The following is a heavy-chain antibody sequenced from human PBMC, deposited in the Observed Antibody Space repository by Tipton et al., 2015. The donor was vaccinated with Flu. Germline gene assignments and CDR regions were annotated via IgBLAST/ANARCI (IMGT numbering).Heavy chain of an antibody. J-gene: IGHJ5*02. CDR3: ARRDYSTYVSDPKNRFDP. V-gene: IGHV4-38-2*02. D-gene: IGHD4-11*01. CDR2: IHYSGSP. Sequence: LRLSCTVSGDSMRSDYFWAWIRRAPGKGLEWIGNIHYSGSPHYNPSLKSRVTITVDTSKNQFSLRLTSMTAADTALYYCARRDYSTYVSDPKNRFDPWGQGTLVTVSS. CDR1: GDSMRSDYF.